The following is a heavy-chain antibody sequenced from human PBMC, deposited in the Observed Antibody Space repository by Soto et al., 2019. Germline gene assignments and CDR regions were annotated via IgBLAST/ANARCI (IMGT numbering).Heavy chain of an antibody. CDR1: GGSISSSHW. J-gene: IGHJ4*02. CDR3: ATSPYNWNVWMVY. Sequence: QVQLQESGPGLVKPSGTLSLTCAVSGGSISSSHWWTWVRQPPGKGLEWIGEPSHTGITNYKPSLIGRVTISVDKSMTQFSLTLRSVTAADSAVYYCATSPYNWNVWMVYWGQGILVTVSS. V-gene: IGHV4-4*02. D-gene: IGHD1-1*01. CDR2: PSHTGIT.